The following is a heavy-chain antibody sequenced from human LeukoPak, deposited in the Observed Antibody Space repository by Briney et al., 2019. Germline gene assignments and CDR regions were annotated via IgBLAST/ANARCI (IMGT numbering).Heavy chain of an antibody. J-gene: IGHJ6*02. V-gene: IGHV3-53*01. CDR1: GFTVSSNY. CDR2: IYSSGST. Sequence: QPGGSLRLSCAASGFTVSSNYMSWVRQAPGKGLEWVSVIYSSGSTYYADSVKGRFTISRDNSKNTLYLQMNSLRAEDTAVYYRAKLAVASVHYGMDVWGQGTTVTVSS. CDR3: AKLAVASVHYGMDV. D-gene: IGHD6-19*01.